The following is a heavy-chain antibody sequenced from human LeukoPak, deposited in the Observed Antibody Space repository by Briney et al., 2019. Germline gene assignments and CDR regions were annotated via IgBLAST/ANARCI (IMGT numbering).Heavy chain of an antibody. Sequence: GESLKISCKGSGYRFSSYWIGWVRQMPGKGLEWMGIIYPGDSDTRYGPSFQGRITISGDKSISTAYVQWSSLKASDTAMYYCARRVDSSDLSDAFDIWGQGTMVTVSS. CDR2: IYPGDSDT. D-gene: IGHD3-22*01. J-gene: IGHJ3*02. CDR3: ARRVDSSDLSDAFDI. V-gene: IGHV5-51*01. CDR1: GYRFSSYW.